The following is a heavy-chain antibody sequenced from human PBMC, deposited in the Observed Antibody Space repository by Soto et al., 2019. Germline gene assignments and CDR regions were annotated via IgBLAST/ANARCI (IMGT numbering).Heavy chain of an antibody. CDR3: ARDRTFYGSGSKGMDF. CDR1: GFTFSSYG. D-gene: IGHD3-10*01. J-gene: IGHJ6*02. V-gene: IGHV3-30*02. Sequence: GGSLRLSCVTPGFTFSSYGMHWVRQAPGKGLEWLAIIRYDGSNKYYGDSVKGRFTISRDNSNNTLYLEMNNLRAEDTAVYYCARDRTFYGSGSKGMDFWGQGTTVTVSS. CDR2: IRYDGSNK.